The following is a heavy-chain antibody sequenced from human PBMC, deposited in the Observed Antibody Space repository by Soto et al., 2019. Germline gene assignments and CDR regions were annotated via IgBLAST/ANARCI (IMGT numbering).Heavy chain of an antibody. CDR3: AKSSRGYSSGWDDHYYGMDV. J-gene: IGHJ6*02. V-gene: IGHV3-23*01. CDR2: ISGSGGST. Sequence: EVQLLESGGGLVQPGGSLRLSCAASGFTFSSYAMSWVRQAPGKGLEWVSAISGSGGSTYYADSVKGRFTISRDNSKNTLYLQMNSLRAEDTAVYYCAKSSRGYSSGWDDHYYGMDVWGQGTTVTVSS. CDR1: GFTFSSYA. D-gene: IGHD6-19*01.